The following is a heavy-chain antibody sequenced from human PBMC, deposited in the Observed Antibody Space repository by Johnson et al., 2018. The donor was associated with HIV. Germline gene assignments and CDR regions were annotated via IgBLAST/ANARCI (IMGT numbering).Heavy chain of an antibody. V-gene: IGHV3-30*04. CDR3: ARESELLSSSDAFDI. Sequence: VESGGGVVKPGRSLRLSCAASGFTFSSYAMHWVRQAPGKGLEWVAVISYDGSNKYYADSVKGRFTISRDNSKNTLYLQMNSLRAEDTAVYYCARESELLSSSDAFDIWGQGTMVTVSS. D-gene: IGHD6-6*01. CDR1: GFTFSSYA. CDR2: ISYDGSNK. J-gene: IGHJ3*02.